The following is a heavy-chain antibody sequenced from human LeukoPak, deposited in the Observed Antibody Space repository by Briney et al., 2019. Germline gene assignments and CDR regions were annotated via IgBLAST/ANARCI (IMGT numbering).Heavy chain of an antibody. Sequence: GGSLRLSCAASGFTFSSYAKSWVRQAPGKGLEWVSAISGSGGSTYYADSVKGRFTISRDNSKNTLYLQMNSLRAEDTAVYYCAKGPYFEDIVVVPAAMEFDPWGQGTLVTVSS. CDR2: ISGSGGST. D-gene: IGHD2-2*01. J-gene: IGHJ5*02. V-gene: IGHV3-23*01. CDR3: AKGPYFEDIVVVPAAMEFDP. CDR1: GFTFSSYA.